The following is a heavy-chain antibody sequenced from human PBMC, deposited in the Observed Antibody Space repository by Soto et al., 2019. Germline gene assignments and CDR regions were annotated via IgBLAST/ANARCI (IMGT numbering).Heavy chain of an antibody. CDR1: GYTFTSYG. J-gene: IGHJ6*02. Sequence: GASVKVSCKASGYTFTSYGISWVRQAPGEGLEWMGWISAYNGNTNYAQKLQGRVTMTTDTSTSTAYMELRSLRSDDTAVYYCGSGGRGRSGYYNPFYYYGMDVWGQGTTVTVSS. CDR3: GSGGRGRSGYYNPFYYYGMDV. D-gene: IGHD3-3*01. V-gene: IGHV1-18*01. CDR2: ISAYNGNT.